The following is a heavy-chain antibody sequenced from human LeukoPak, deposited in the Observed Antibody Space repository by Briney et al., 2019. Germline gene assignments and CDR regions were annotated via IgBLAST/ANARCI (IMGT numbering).Heavy chain of an antibody. D-gene: IGHD3-3*01. CDR1: GYTFTSYG. CDR2: ISAYNGNT. J-gene: IGHJ4*02. Sequence: ASVKVSCKASGYTFTSYGISWVRQAPGQGLEWMGWISAYNGNTNYAQKLQGRVTMTTDTSTSTAYMELRSLRSDDTAVYYCARGESITIFGVVIPFDYWGQGTLVTVSS. CDR3: ARGESITIFGVVIPFDY. V-gene: IGHV1-18*01.